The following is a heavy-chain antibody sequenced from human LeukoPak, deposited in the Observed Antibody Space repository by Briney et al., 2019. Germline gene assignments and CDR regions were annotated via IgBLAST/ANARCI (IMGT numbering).Heavy chain of an antibody. CDR3: ARSTIFGVVIISYYYYGMDV. CDR2: IIPIFGTA. D-gene: IGHD3-3*01. Sequence: SVTVSCTASGGTFSSYAISWVRQAPGQGLEWMGGIIPIFGTANYAQKFQGRVTITADESTSTAYMELSSLRSEDTAVYYCARSTIFGVVIISYYYYGMDVWGQGTTVTVSS. V-gene: IGHV1-69*13. CDR1: GGTFSSYA. J-gene: IGHJ6*02.